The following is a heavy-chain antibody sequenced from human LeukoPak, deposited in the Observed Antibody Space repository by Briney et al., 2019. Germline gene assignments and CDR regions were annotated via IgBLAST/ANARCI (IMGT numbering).Heavy chain of an antibody. Sequence: GGSLRLSCAASGFTFSSYSMNWVRHAPGKGLEWVSSISSSSSYIYYADSVKGRFTISRDNTKNSLYLQINSLRAEDTAVYYCARGNRYCSSTSCYADWFDPWGQGTLVTVSS. J-gene: IGHJ5*02. CDR3: ARGNRYCSSTSCYADWFDP. V-gene: IGHV3-21*01. CDR1: GFTFSSYS. D-gene: IGHD2-2*01. CDR2: ISSSSSYI.